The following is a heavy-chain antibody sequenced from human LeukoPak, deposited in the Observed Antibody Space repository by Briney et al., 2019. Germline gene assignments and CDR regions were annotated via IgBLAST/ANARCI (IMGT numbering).Heavy chain of an antibody. V-gene: IGHV4-61*08. J-gene: IGHJ6*02. D-gene: IGHD1-26*01. CDR1: GGSINNGGYY. CDR3: ARHSPGAEWELPSYYYYGMDV. Sequence: SETLSLTCTVSGGSINNGGYYWSWIRQHPGKGLEWIGYIYYSGSTNYNPSLKSRVTISVDTSKNQFSLKLSSVTAADTAVYYCARHSPGAEWELPSYYYYGMDVWGQGTTVTVSS. CDR2: IYYSGST.